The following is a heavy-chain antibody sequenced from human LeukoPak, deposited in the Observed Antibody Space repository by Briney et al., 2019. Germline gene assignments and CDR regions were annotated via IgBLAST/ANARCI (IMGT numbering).Heavy chain of an antibody. D-gene: IGHD2-21*01. J-gene: IGHJ4*02. Sequence: GGSLRLSCAASGFTFSSFAMNWVRQAPGKGLEWVSIISGSGDTTHYTDSVKGRFTVSRDNSKNTLYLQMNSLRAEDTAVYYCAKAPVTTCRGAYCYPFDYWGQGTLVTVSS. CDR1: GFTFSSFA. V-gene: IGHV3-23*01. CDR2: ISGSGDTT. CDR3: AKAPVTTCRGAYCYPFDY.